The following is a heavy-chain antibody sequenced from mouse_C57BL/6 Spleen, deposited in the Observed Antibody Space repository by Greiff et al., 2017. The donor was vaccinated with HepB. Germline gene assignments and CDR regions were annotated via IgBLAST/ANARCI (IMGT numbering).Heavy chain of an antibody. CDR1: GFTFRSYG. D-gene: IGHD2-13*01. CDR3: ARRVPVNSDFDY. V-gene: IGHV5-6*01. CDR2: ISSGGSYT. J-gene: IGHJ2*01. Sequence: EVQGVESGGDLVKPGGSLKLSCAASGFTFRSYGMSWVRQTPDKRLEWVATISSGGSYTYYPDSVKGRFTISRDNAKNTLYLQMGSLKSEDTAMYYCARRVPVNSDFDYWGQGTTLTDSS.